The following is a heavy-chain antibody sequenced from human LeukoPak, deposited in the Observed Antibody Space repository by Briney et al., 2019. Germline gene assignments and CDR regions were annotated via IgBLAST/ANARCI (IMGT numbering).Heavy chain of an antibody. V-gene: IGHV1-69*13. J-gene: IGHJ4*02. D-gene: IGHD3-16*01. Sequence: GASVKVSCKASGGTFSSYAISWVRQAPGQGLEWMGGIIPIFGTANYAQKFQGRVTITADESTSTAYMELSSLRSEDTAVYYCASPGPRGWGKGGGIYYFDYWGQGTLVTVSS. CDR3: ASPGPRGWGKGGGIYYFDY. CDR2: IIPIFGTA. CDR1: GGTFSSYA.